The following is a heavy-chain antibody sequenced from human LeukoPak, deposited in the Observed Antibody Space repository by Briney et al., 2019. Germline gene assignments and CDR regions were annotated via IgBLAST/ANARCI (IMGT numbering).Heavy chain of an antibody. J-gene: IGHJ4*02. CDR3: AKDRTVFRGITYYFDY. CDR1: GFTFSSYG. CDR2: IWYDGSNK. V-gene: IGHV3-33*06. D-gene: IGHD3-10*01. Sequence: PGGSLRLSCAASGFTFSSYGMHWVRQAPGKGLEWVAVIWYDGSNKYYADSVKGRFTISRDNSKNTLYLQMNSLRAEDTAVYYCAKDRTVFRGITYYFDYWGQGTLVTVSS.